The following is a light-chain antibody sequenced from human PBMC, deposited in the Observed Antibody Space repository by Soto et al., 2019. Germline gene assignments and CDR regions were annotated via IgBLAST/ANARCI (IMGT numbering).Light chain of an antibody. Sequence: QSVLTQPPSVSGAPGQRVTISCTGSSSNIGAGYDVHWYQQLPGAAPKLLFSGNRNRPSGVPDRFSGSKSGTSASLAITGIQAEDEADYYCQSYDSSLSGPSYVFGTGTKLTVL. J-gene: IGLJ1*01. CDR1: SSNIGAGYD. CDR3: QSYDSSLSGPSYV. V-gene: IGLV1-40*01. CDR2: GNR.